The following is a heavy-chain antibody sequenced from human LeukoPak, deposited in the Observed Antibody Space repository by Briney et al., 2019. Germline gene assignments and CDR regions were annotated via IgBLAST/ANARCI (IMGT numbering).Heavy chain of an antibody. CDR2: ISGSGGST. CDR3: ARSMVGAAFDI. V-gene: IGHV3-23*01. CDR1: GFTFSSYA. Sequence: GGSLRLSCAASGFTFSSYAMSWVRQAPGKGLEWVSAISGSGGSTYYADSVKGRFTISRDNAKNSLYLQMNSLRAEDTAVYYCARSMVGAAFDIWGQGTMVTVSS. J-gene: IGHJ3*02. D-gene: IGHD2-15*01.